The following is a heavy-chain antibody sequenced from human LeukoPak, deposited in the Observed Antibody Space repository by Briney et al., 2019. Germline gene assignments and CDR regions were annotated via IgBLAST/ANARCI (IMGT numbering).Heavy chain of an antibody. V-gene: IGHV3-30*18. CDR3: AKIIAAATHAFDI. J-gene: IGHJ3*02. CDR2: ISYDGSNK. Sequence: GGSLRLSCAASGFTFRNYGMHWVRQAPGKGLEWVAVISYDGSNKYYADSVKGRFTISRDNSKNTLYLQMNSLRAEDTAVYYCAKIIAAATHAFDIWGQGTLVTVSS. CDR1: GFTFRNYG. D-gene: IGHD6-13*01.